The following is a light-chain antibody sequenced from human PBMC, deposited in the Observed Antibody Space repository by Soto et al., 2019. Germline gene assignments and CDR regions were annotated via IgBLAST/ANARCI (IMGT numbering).Light chain of an antibody. J-gene: IGLJ3*02. CDR2: DVS. Sequence: QSALTQPRPVSGSPGQSVTISCTGTSSDVGGYNFVSWYQQYPGKAPKLIIYDVSKRPSGVPDRFSGSKSGNTASLTISGLQADDETDYYCCSYAGSYTLWVFGGGTKLTVL. CDR1: SSDVGGYNF. V-gene: IGLV2-11*01. CDR3: CSYAGSYTLWV.